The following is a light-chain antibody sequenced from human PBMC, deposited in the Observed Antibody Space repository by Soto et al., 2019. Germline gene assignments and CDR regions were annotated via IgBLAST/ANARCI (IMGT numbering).Light chain of an antibody. Sequence: ETVLTQSPGTLSLSPGERATLSCRASQSISSSYLAWYQQKPGQAPRLLIYGASSRATGIPDRFSGSGSGTDFTLTISRLEPEDFAVYYCQQYGRSPQWTFGQGTKVEIK. CDR1: QSISSSY. CDR3: QQYGRSPQWT. CDR2: GAS. V-gene: IGKV3-20*01. J-gene: IGKJ1*01.